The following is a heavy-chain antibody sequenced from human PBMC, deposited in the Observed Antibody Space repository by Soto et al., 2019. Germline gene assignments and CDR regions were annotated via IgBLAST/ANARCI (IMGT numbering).Heavy chain of an antibody. CDR2: ISSNGGST. V-gene: IGHV3-64D*06. J-gene: IGHJ1*01. CDR1: GFTFSSYA. D-gene: IGHD3-9*01. Sequence: GGSLRLSCSASGFTFSSYAMHWVRQAPGKGLEYVSAISSNGGSTYYADSVKGRFTISRDNSKNTLYLQMSSLRAEDTAVYYCVRGNYYDILTGYYMPYGYFQNWGQGTLVTVSS. CDR3: VRGNYYDILTGYYMPYGYFQN.